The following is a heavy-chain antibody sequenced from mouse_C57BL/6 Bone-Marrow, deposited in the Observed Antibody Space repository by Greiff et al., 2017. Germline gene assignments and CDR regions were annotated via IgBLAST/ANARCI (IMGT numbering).Heavy chain of an antibody. V-gene: IGHV5-9-1*02. CDR3: TGLYYGSSYYFDY. D-gene: IGHD1-1*01. Sequence: EVMLVESGEGLVKPGGSLKLSCAASGFTFSSYAMSWVRQTPEKRLAWVAYISRGGDYIYYADSVKGRFTISRDNARNTLYLQISSLKSEDTAMYYCTGLYYGSSYYFDYWGQGTTLKVST. J-gene: IGHJ2*01. CDR1: GFTFSSYA. CDR2: ISRGGDYI.